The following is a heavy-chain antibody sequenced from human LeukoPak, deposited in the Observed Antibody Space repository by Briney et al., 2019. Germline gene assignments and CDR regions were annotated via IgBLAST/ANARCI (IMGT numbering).Heavy chain of an antibody. CDR2: IYYTGST. CDR1: GGSISSSSYY. J-gene: IGHJ4*02. V-gene: IGHV4-39*07. D-gene: IGHD3-16*01. CDR3: ARESLYDSDFDY. Sequence: SETLSLTCIVPGGSISSSSYYWGWVRQPPGKGLEWIGTIYYTGSTYYNPSLKSRVTISVDTSKNQFSLKLSSVTVADTAVYYCARESLYDSDFDYWGQGILVTVSS.